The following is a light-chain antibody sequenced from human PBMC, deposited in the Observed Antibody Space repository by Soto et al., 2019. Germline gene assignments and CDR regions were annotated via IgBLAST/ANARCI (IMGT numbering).Light chain of an antibody. J-gene: IGKJ1*01. Sequence: EIVLTQSPGTLSLSPGERATLSCRASQSITASYLAWYQQKPGQAPRLLIYGTISRATGIPDRFSGSGSGTDFTLTISRLEPEDFAVYYCQQYGNSARTFGPGTKVDI. CDR2: GTI. CDR1: QSITASY. CDR3: QQYGNSART. V-gene: IGKV3-20*01.